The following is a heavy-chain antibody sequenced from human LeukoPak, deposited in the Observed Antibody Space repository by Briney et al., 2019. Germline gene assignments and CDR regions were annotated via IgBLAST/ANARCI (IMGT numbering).Heavy chain of an antibody. D-gene: IGHD6-19*01. CDR1: GFTFSSYA. CDR3: ARDWGSGWYFDY. CDR2: ISGGGGST. Sequence: GGSLRLSCAASGFTFSSYAMNWVRQAPGKGLEWVSSISGGGGSTFYADPVNGRFTISRDNSKNTLYLQMNSLRDEDSAVYYCARDWGSGWYFDYWGQGTLVTVSS. J-gene: IGHJ4*02. V-gene: IGHV3-23*01.